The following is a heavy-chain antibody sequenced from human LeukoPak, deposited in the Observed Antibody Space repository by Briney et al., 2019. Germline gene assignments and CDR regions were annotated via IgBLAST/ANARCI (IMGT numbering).Heavy chain of an antibody. CDR1: GFTFTDFW. CDR3: AKDPLVRGLTYDQ. CDR2: ISGSGRGYNT. J-gene: IGHJ4*02. V-gene: IGHV3-23*01. Sequence: QPGVPLRLSCAASGFTFTDFWMSGVRQAPGKGLEWVAAISGSGRGYNTYYADSVKGRFNISRDNSNNTLYLQMNSLRDEDTAVYYCAKDPLVRGLTYDQWGQGTLVTVSS. D-gene: IGHD3-10*01.